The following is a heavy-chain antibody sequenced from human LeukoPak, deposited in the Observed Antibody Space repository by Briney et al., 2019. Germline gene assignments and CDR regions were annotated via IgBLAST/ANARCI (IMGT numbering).Heavy chain of an antibody. V-gene: IGHV4-39*07. CDR2: VYYTGST. J-gene: IGHJ3*01. CDR1: GDSIVTNDFY. D-gene: IGHD3-22*01. CDR3: ARELRNTYYDSIASGAF. Sequence: PSETLALTCTVSGDSIVTNDFYWGWIRQPPGKGLEWIGSVYYTGSTSSNPSFRSRVAISVDRSKNQFSLELYSVTAADTAVYYCARELRNTYYDSIASGAFWGQGTMVSVS.